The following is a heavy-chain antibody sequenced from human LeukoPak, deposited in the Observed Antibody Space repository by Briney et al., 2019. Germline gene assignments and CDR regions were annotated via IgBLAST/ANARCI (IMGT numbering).Heavy chain of an antibody. CDR1: GFSLTIYA. J-gene: IGHJ4*02. CDR2: ISSSGGST. D-gene: IGHD1-7*01. V-gene: IGHV3-23*01. CDR3: VRGIGELLYWPFDF. Sequence: GGSLRLSCAASGFSLTIYAMSWVRQAPGKGLEWVSTISSSGGSTYFTDSVKGRFTISRDIFKKTLFLQMNSLRAEDTAVYYCVRGIGELLYWPFDFWGQGTLVTVSS.